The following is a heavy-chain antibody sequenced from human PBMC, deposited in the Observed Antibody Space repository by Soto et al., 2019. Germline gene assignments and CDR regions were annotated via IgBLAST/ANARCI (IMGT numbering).Heavy chain of an antibody. D-gene: IGHD5-18*01. Sequence: SETLSLTCAVSGGSISSSNWGSWVRQPPGRGLEWXGEXXHXGXXXYXXSLKSRVTISVDTSNNQFSLKLSSVTAADTAVYYCARRRDSYGYVDYWGQGTLVTVSS. CDR1: GGSISSSNW. CDR3: ARRRDSYGYVDY. CDR2: XXHXGXX. V-gene: IGHV4-4*02. J-gene: IGHJ4*02.